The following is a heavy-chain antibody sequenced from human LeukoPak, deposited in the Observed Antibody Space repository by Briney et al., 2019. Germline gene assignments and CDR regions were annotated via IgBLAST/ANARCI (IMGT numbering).Heavy chain of an antibody. CDR1: GFTFSSYG. CDR3: ARERYSYVINWYFDL. Sequence: GGSLRLSCAASGFTFSSYGMHWVRQAPGKGLEWVALLWYDGSNKYYADSVKGRFTISRDNSKNTLFLQMNSLRAEDTAVYYCARERYSYVINWYFDLGGRGTLVTVSS. CDR2: LWYDGSNK. V-gene: IGHV3-33*01. D-gene: IGHD5-12*01. J-gene: IGHJ2*01.